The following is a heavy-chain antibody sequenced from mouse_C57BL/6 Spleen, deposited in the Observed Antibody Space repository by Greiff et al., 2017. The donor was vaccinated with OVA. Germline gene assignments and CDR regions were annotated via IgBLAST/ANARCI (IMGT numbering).Heavy chain of an antibody. CDR1: GFTFSSYG. CDR3: ARQRDSSGYYFDY. D-gene: IGHD3-2*02. V-gene: IGHV5-6*01. J-gene: IGHJ2*01. Sequence: EVKLVESGGDLVKPGGSLKLSCAASGFTFSSYGMSWVRQTPYKRLEWVATISSGGSYTYYPDSVKGRFTISRDNAKNTLYLQMSSLKSEDTAMYYCARQRDSSGYYFDYWGQGTTLTVSS. CDR2: ISSGGSYT.